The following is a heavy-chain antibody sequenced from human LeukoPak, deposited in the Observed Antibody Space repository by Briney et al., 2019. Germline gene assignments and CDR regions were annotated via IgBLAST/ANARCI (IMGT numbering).Heavy chain of an antibody. V-gene: IGHV3-33*01. J-gene: IGHJ4*02. D-gene: IGHD5-24*01. CDR3: ARDGRDRDGYNLADY. CDR2: IWYDGSNK. CDR1: GFTLSSYG. Sequence: PGRSLRLSCVASGFTLSSYGMHWVRQAPGKGLEWVAVIWYDGSNKYYADSVKGRFTISRDNSKNTLYLQMNSLRAEDTAVYYCARDGRDRDGYNLADYWGQGTLVTVSS.